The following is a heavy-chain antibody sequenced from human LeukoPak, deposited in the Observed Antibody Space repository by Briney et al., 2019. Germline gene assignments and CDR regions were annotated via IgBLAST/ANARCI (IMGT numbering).Heavy chain of an antibody. V-gene: IGHV4-39*07. CDR2: IYYSGST. J-gene: IGHJ4*02. CDR1: GGSISSSSYY. CDR3: ARAPIFPVFFI. Sequence: PSETLSLTCTVSGGSISSSSYYWGWIRQPPGKGLEWIGSIYYSGSTYYNPSLKSRVTISVDTSKNQFSLKLSSVTAADTAVYYCARAPIFPVFFIWGQGTLVTVSS. D-gene: IGHD2-21*01.